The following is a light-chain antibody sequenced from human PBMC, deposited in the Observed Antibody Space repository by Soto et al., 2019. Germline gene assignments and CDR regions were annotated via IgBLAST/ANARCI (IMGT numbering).Light chain of an antibody. V-gene: IGLV2-14*01. J-gene: IGLJ1*01. CDR3: SSYTSSSTLGV. CDR1: SSDVGGYNY. Sequence: QSALTQPASVSGSPGQSIPISCTGTSSDVGGYNYVSWYQQHPGKAPKLMIYDVSNRPSGVSNRFSGSKSGNTASLTISGLQAEDEADYYCSSYTSSSTLGVFGTGTKLTVL. CDR2: DVS.